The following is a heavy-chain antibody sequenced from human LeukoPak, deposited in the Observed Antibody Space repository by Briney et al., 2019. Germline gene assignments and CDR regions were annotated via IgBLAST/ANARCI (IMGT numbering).Heavy chain of an antibody. CDR1: GGSISSYY. CDR3: ARHGPIVSAIFAFDI. Sequence: PSETLPLTCTVSGGSISSYYWSWIRQPPGKGLEWIGYIYYSGSTNYNPSLKSRVTISVDTSKNQFSLKLTSVTAADTAVYYCARHGPIVSAIFAFDIWGQGTMVTVFS. J-gene: IGHJ3*02. CDR2: IYYSGST. V-gene: IGHV4-59*08. D-gene: IGHD5/OR15-5a*01.